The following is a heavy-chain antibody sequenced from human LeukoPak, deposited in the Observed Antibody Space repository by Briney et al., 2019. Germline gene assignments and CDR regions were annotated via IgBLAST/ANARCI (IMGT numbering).Heavy chain of an antibody. V-gene: IGHV3-30-3*01. CDR3: AREMPGTTFGY. CDR1: GFTFSSYT. J-gene: IGHJ4*02. Sequence: PGRSLKLSCAASGFTFSSYTMHWVRQAPGKGLQWVAAISYDGSNKYYADSVKGRFTISRDNSKNTLYLQMNSLRAEDTAVYYCAREMPGTTFGYWGQGTLVTVSS. CDR2: ISYDGSNK. D-gene: IGHD1-1*01.